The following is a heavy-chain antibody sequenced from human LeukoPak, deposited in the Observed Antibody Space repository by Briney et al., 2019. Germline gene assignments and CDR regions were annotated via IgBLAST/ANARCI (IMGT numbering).Heavy chain of an antibody. D-gene: IGHD2-21*02. Sequence: GESLKISCKGSGYSFTSYGIGWVRQMPGKGLEWMGIIYPGDSDTRYSPSFQGQVTISADESISTAYLQWSSLKASDTAMYYCASPAADCGGDCRDAFDIWGQGTMVTVSS. CDR2: IYPGDSDT. CDR3: ASPAADCGGDCRDAFDI. J-gene: IGHJ3*02. V-gene: IGHV5-51*01. CDR1: GYSFTSYG.